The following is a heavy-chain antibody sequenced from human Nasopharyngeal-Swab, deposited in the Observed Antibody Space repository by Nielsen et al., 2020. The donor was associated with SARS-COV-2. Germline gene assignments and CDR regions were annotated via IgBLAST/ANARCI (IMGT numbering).Heavy chain of an antibody. D-gene: IGHD1-1*01. CDR3: ASVYNWNYGGAFDY. Sequence: ASVKVSCKASGYTFTGYYMHWVRQAPGQGLEWMGIINPSGGSTSYAQKFQGRVTLTRDTSTSTVYMELSSLRSEDTAVYYCASVYNWNYGGAFDYWGQGTLVTVSS. V-gene: IGHV1-46*01. CDR2: INPSGGST. CDR1: GYTFTGYY. J-gene: IGHJ4*02.